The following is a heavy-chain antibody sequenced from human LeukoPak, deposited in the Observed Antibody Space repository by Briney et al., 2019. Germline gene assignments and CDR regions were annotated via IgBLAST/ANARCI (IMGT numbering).Heavy chain of an antibody. CDR1: GFTVSSNY. CDR3: AREVRGDYFDF. D-gene: IGHD3-16*01. CDR2: IHAGGTT. V-gene: IGHV3-53*01. Sequence: GGSLRLSYAVSGFTVSSNYMNWVRQAPGKGLEWVSVIHAGGTTFYADSVKGRFTISRDNSKNTLYLQMNSLRADDTAVYYCAREVRGDYFDFWGQGTLVTVSS. J-gene: IGHJ4*02.